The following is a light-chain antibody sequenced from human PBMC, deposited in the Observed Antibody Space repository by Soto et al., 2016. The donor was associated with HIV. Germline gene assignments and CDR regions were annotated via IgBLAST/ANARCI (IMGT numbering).Light chain of an antibody. CDR1: VLAKKY. CDR2: RDS. V-gene: IGLV3-27*01. CDR3: YSAADNNWV. Sequence: SYELIQPSSVSVSPGQTVRITCSGDVLAKKYARWFQQKPGQAPMLVIYRDSERPSGIPERFSGSSSGTTVTLTISGAQVEDEADYYCYSAADNNWVFGGGTKLTVL. J-gene: IGLJ3*02.